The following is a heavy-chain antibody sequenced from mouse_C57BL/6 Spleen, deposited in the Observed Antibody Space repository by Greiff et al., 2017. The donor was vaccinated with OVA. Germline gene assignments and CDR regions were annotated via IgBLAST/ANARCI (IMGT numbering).Heavy chain of an antibody. Sequence: EVKVVESGGDLVKPGGSLKLSCAASGFTFSSYGMSWVRQTPDKRLEWVATISSGGSYTYYPDSVKGRFTISRDNAKNTLYLQMSSLKSEDTAMYYCARDLGRRYFDYWGQGTTLTVSS. J-gene: IGHJ2*01. CDR1: GFTFSSYG. CDR2: ISSGGSYT. D-gene: IGHD4-1*01. CDR3: ARDLGRRYFDY. V-gene: IGHV5-6*01.